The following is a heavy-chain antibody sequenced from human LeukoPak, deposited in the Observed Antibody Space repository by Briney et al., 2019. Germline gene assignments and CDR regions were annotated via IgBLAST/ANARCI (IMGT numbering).Heavy chain of an antibody. D-gene: IGHD2/OR15-2a*01. CDR3: ARALTFPDFYYYMDV. J-gene: IGHJ6*03. Sequence: SEALSLSCAVYGGSFSGYQWTWVRQSPGMGLEWIGEINPSGRTNYNPSLKSRVIISVDTSKNQFSLRLSSGTAADTAIYYCARALTFPDFYYYMDVWGEGTTVTVSS. V-gene: IGHV4-34*01. CDR1: GGSFSGYQ. CDR2: INPSGRT.